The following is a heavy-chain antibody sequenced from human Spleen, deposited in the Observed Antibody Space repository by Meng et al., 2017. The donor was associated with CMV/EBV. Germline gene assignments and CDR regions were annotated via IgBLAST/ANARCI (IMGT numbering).Heavy chain of an antibody. CDR1: GFTFTDYD. Sequence: SGFTFTDYDMNWVRQAPGRGLDWVSIISSGGGTTYYADSVKGRFTISRDNSKNTLFLQMNNLRADDTAVYYCARAPSIAAAGRHFDYWGQGTLVTVSS. CDR2: ISSGGGTT. V-gene: IGHV3-23*01. J-gene: IGHJ4*02. D-gene: IGHD6-13*01. CDR3: ARAPSIAAAGRHFDY.